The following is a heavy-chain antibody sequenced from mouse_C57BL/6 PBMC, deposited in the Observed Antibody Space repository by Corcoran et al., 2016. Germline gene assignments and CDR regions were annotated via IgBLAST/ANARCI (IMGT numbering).Heavy chain of an antibody. D-gene: IGHD2-5*01. CDR2: INPNNGGT. Sequence: EVQLQQSGPELVKPGASVKISCKASGYTFTDYYMNWVKQSHGKSLEWIGDINPNNGGTSYNQKFKGKATLTVDKSSSTAYMELRSLTSEDSAVYYCARDDYYSNPYAMDYWGQGTSVTVSS. CDR3: ARDDYYSNPYAMDY. V-gene: IGHV1-26*01. CDR1: GYTFTDYY. J-gene: IGHJ4*01.